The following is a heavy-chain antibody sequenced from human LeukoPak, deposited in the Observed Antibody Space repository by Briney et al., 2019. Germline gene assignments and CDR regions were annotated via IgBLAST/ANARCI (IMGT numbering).Heavy chain of an antibody. Sequence: SSETLSLTCTVSGGSINSDNYYWTWIRQPAGKGLEWIGRIYTSGSANYNPSLKSRVTISVDTSKNQFSLKLNSVTAADTAMYYCARDVGSSWFSIWFDPWGQGTLVTVSS. V-gene: IGHV4-61*02. D-gene: IGHD6-13*01. J-gene: IGHJ5*02. CDR3: ARDVGSSWFSIWFDP. CDR1: GGSINSDNYY. CDR2: IYTSGSA.